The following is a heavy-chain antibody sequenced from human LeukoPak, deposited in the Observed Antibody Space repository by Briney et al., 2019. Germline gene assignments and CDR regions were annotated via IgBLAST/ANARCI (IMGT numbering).Heavy chain of an antibody. CDR3: ARARDTAMVLSYFDY. CDR2: TYYSGST. V-gene: IGHV4-31*03. J-gene: IGHJ4*02. Sequence: SETLSLTCTVSGGSISSGGYYWRWIRQHPGKGLEWIGYTYYSGSTYYNPSLKSRVTISVDTSKNQFSLKLSSVTAADTAVYYCARARDTAMVLSYFDYWGQGTLVTVSS. CDR1: GGSISSGGYY. D-gene: IGHD5-18*01.